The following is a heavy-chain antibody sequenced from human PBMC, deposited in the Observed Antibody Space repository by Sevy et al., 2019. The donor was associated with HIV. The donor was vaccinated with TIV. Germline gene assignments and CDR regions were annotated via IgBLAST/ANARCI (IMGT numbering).Heavy chain of an antibody. D-gene: IGHD3-22*01. V-gene: IGHV1-2*06. CDR3: ARDQDYYDSSGYSYYYGMDV. CDR2: INPNSGGT. Sequence: ASVKVSCKASGYTFTGYYMHRVRQAPGQGLEWMGRINPNSGGTNYAQKFQGRVTMTRDTSISTAYMELSRLRSDDTAVYYCARDQDYYDSSGYSYYYGMDVWGQGTTVTVSS. CDR1: GYTFTGYY. J-gene: IGHJ6*02.